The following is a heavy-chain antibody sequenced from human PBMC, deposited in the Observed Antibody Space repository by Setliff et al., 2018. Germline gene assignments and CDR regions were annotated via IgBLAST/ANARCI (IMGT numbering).Heavy chain of an antibody. D-gene: IGHD5-12*01. CDR3: IVAGNYFDY. CDR1: GFTFSNAW. V-gene: IGHV3-15*01. CDR2: IKRITDSGTT. J-gene: IGHJ4*02. Sequence: PGGSLRLSCTASGFTFSNAWMSWVRQAPGKGLEWVGRIKRITDSGTTDHAAPVKGRFTISRDDSKNTAYLQMDSLNTEDTAVYYCIVAGNYFDYWGQGTLVTVSS.